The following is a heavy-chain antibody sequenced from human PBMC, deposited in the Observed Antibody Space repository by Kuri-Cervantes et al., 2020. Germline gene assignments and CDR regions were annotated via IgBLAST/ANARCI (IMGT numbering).Heavy chain of an antibody. CDR3: ARGPPMFDP. J-gene: IGHJ5*02. CDR1: GGSISSYY. Sequence: SETLSLTCTVSGGSISSYYWSWIRQPPGKGLEWIGYIYYSGSTYYNPSLKGRVTISVDTSKNQFSLKLSSVTAADTAVYYCARGPPMFDPWGQGTLVTVSS. CDR2: IYYSGST. V-gene: IGHV4-30-4*08.